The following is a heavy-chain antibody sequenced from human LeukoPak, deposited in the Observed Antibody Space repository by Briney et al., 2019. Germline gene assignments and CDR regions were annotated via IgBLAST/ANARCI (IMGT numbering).Heavy chain of an antibody. V-gene: IGHV1-2*02. CDR1: GYTFTGYY. Sequence: ASVKVSCKASGYTFTGYYMHWVRQAPGQGLEWMGWINPNSGGTNYAQKFQGRGTMTRDTSISTAYMELSRLRSDDTAVYYCARSDHYVWGSYRYSCFDYWGQGTLVTVSS. CDR3: ARSDHYVWGSYRYSCFDY. CDR2: INPNSGGT. J-gene: IGHJ4*02. D-gene: IGHD3-16*02.